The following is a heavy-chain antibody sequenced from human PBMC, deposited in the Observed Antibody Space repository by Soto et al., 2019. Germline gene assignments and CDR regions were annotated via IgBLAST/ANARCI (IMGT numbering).Heavy chain of an antibody. D-gene: IGHD2-2*01. CDR1: GYTFTSYY. CDR2: INPSGGST. CDR3: ASLVVVPSVPREGTYGMDV. Sequence: ASVKVSCKASGYTFTSYYMHCVRQAPGQGLEWKGIINPSGGSTSYAQKFQGRVTMTRDTSTSTVYMELSSLRSEDTAVYYFASLVVVPSVPREGTYGMDVWGKGTTVTVSS. J-gene: IGHJ6*04. V-gene: IGHV1-46*01.